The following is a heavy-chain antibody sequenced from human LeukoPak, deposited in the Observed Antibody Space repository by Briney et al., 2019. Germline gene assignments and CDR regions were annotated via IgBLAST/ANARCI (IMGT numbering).Heavy chain of an antibody. Sequence: GRSLRLSCEASGFRLIKYAMHWVRQAPGRGLEWVAVISFDGMKEFYADSVKGRFTISRDNSKNVLFLQMNSLKTEDTATYYCARASMATINYYYFYMDAWGKGTTVAVSS. D-gene: IGHD5-24*01. V-gene: IGHV3-30*04. J-gene: IGHJ6*03. CDR3: ARASMATINYYYFYMDA. CDR1: GFRLIKYA. CDR2: ISFDGMKE.